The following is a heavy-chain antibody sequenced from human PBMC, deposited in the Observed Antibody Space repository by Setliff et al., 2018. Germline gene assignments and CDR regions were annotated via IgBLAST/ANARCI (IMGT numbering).Heavy chain of an antibody. CDR2: ISGDGNTV. J-gene: IGHJ6*02. V-gene: IGHV3-48*03. Sequence: PGGSLRLSCAASGFTFKTYEMIWVRQAPGKGLERVSKISGDGNTVYYADSVRGRFTISRDNAKNSLYMQLSSLRAEDTAVYYCARDGVYYAMDVWGQGTSVTVSS. CDR1: GFTFKTYE. CDR3: ARDGVYYAMDV.